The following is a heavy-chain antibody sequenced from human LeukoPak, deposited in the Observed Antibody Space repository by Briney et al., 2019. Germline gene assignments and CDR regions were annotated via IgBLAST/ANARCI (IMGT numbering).Heavy chain of an antibody. Sequence: QPGGSLRLSCAASGFTFSSYGMHWVRQAPGKGLEWVAVIWYDGSNKYYADSVKGRFTISRDNSKNTLYLQMNSLRAEDTAVYYCARDRLWFGESTYYYYYYYGMDVWGKGTTVTVSS. CDR2: IWYDGSNK. CDR3: ARDRLWFGESTYYYYYYYGMDV. J-gene: IGHJ6*04. CDR1: GFTFSSYG. D-gene: IGHD3-10*01. V-gene: IGHV3-33*01.